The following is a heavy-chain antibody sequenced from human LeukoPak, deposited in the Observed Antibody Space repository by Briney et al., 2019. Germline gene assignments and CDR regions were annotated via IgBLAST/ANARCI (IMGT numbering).Heavy chain of an antibody. V-gene: IGHV4-39*07. Sequence: SETLSLTCTVSGGSITSGGYYWGWIRQPPGKGLEWIGSVYYSGSIHYNPSLKSRVTISADTSKNQISLKLSSVTAADTAMYYCARLRGYSYAGDYWGQGSLVTVSS. D-gene: IGHD5-18*01. CDR2: VYYSGSI. CDR1: GGSITSGGYY. CDR3: ARLRGYSYAGDY. J-gene: IGHJ4*02.